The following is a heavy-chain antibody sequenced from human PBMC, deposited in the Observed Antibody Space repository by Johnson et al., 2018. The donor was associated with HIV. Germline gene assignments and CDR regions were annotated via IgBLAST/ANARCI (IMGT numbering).Heavy chain of an antibody. CDR3: ARQQLSRNVAFDI. J-gene: IGHJ3*02. CDR1: GFTFSSYA. CDR2: IKQDGSEK. Sequence: VQLVESGGGVVQPGRSLRLSCAASGFTFSSYAMHWVRQAPGKGLEWVANIKQDGSEKYYVDSVKGRFTISRDNAKNSLYLQMNSLRAEDTAVYYCARQQLSRNVAFDIWGQGTMVTVSS. V-gene: IGHV3-7*03. D-gene: IGHD6-13*01.